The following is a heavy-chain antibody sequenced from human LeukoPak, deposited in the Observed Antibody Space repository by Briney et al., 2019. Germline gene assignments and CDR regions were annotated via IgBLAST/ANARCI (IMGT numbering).Heavy chain of an antibody. CDR3: ARWEGYSGYLDY. Sequence: SETLSLTCTVSGGSISSYYWSWIRQPPGKGLEWIGYIYHSGSTNYNPSLKSRVTISVDTSKNQFSLKLSSVTAADTAVYYCARWEGYSGYLDYWGQGTLVTVSS. V-gene: IGHV4-59*01. D-gene: IGHD5-12*01. CDR1: GGSISSYY. CDR2: IYHSGST. J-gene: IGHJ4*02.